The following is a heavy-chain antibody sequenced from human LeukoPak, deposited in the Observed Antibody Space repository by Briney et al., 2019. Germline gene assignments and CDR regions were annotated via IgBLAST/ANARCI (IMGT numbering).Heavy chain of an antibody. Sequence: SVKVSCKASGYTFTSYGISWVRQAPGQGLEWMGGIIPIFGTANYAQKFQGRVTITADKSTSTAYMELSSLRSEDTAVYYCARGDLYDYVWGSYTAFDYWGQGTLVTVSS. V-gene: IGHV1-69*06. CDR3: ARGDLYDYVWGSYTAFDY. CDR1: GYTFTSYG. CDR2: IIPIFGTA. J-gene: IGHJ4*02. D-gene: IGHD3-16*01.